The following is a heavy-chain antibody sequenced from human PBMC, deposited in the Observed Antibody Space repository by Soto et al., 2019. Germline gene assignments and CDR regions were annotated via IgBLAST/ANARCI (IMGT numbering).Heavy chain of an antibody. CDR2: SRNKAYAYST. CDR3: TRGYNNGWYFDY. D-gene: IGHD6-19*01. V-gene: IGHV3-72*01. CDR1: GFSFHEHD. Sequence: EVKLVESGGGLVQPGGSLRLSCSVSGFSFHEHDMHWVRQAPGKGLAGVGRSRNKAYAYSTDYAASMNGRLSISRDDSRKSFFLQINSLKTEDTAVYFCTRGYNNGWYFDYWGQGTLVSVSS. J-gene: IGHJ4*02.